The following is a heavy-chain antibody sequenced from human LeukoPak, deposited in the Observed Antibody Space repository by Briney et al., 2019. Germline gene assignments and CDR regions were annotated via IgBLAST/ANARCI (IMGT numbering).Heavy chain of an antibody. CDR3: ASSRYCSSTSCPSYFDY. Sequence: GGTLRLSCAASGFTLSSYWMSWVRQAPGKGLEWVANIKQDGREKYYVDSLKGRFTISRDKAKNSLYLQMNSRRAEDTAVYYCASSRYCSSTSCPSYFDYWGQGTLVTVSS. J-gene: IGHJ4*02. D-gene: IGHD2-2*01. CDR2: IKQDGREK. V-gene: IGHV3-7*03. CDR1: GFTLSSYW.